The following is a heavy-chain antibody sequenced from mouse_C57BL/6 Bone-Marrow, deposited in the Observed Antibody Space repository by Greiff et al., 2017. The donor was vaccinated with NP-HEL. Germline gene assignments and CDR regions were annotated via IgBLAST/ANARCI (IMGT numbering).Heavy chain of an antibody. CDR3: ARRDYGNYRNAMDY. J-gene: IGHJ4*01. CDR2: IHPNSGST. Sequence: QVQLKQPGAELVKPGASVKLSCKASGYTFTSYWMHWVKQRPGQGLEWIGMIHPNSGSTNYNEKFKSKATLTVDKSSSTAYMQLSSLTSEDSAVYYCARRDYGNYRNAMDYWGQGTSVTVSS. CDR1: GYTFTSYW. D-gene: IGHD2-1*01. V-gene: IGHV1-64*01.